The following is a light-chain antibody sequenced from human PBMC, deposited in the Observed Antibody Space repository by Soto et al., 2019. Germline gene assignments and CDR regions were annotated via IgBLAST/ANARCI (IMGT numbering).Light chain of an antibody. CDR2: DDR. CDR3: QVWDGGSDHWV. CDR1: NIGSKS. Sequence: SYELTQPPSVSVAPGQTASIPCGGNNIGSKSVHWYQQKPGQAPVLVVYDDRDRPSGIPERFSGSNSGNTATLTISRVEAGDEADYYCQVWDGGSDHWVFGGGTKLTVL. J-gene: IGLJ3*02. V-gene: IGLV3-21*02.